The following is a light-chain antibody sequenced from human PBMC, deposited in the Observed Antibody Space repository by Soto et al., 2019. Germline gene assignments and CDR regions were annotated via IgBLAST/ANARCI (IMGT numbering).Light chain of an antibody. Sequence: QSALTQPASVSGSPGRAITISCSGSSSDVGAHNFVSWYQHHPGKAPKLMIYEVSNRPPGVSNRFSGSKSGNTASLTISGLQAEDEADYYCNSYTGSNTYVFGSGTKVTVL. V-gene: IGLV2-14*01. CDR2: EVS. J-gene: IGLJ1*01. CDR3: NSYTGSNTYV. CDR1: SSDVGAHNF.